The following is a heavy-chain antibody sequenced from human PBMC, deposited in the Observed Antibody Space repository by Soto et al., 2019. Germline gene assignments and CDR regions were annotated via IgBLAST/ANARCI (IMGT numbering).Heavy chain of an antibody. Sequence: PSETLSLTCTVSGGSITSGAYYWSWIRQHPGKGLEWIGYIYYSGSTNYNPSLKSRVTISVDTSKNQFSLKLSSVTAADTAVYYCARLPLYSYAETVDYWGQGTLVTVSS. V-gene: IGHV4-61*08. CDR2: IYYSGST. J-gene: IGHJ4*02. CDR1: GGSITSGAYY. CDR3: ARLPLYSYAETVDY. D-gene: IGHD5-18*01.